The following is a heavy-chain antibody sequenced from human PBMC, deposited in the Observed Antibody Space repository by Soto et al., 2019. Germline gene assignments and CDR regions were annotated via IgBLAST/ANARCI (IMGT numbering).Heavy chain of an antibody. D-gene: IGHD5-12*01. CDR3: AKDRLGGYCRYFYYGMDV. J-gene: IGHJ6*02. CDR1: GFTFSSYV. Sequence: ESGGGVVQPGRSLRLSCAASGFTFSSYVMHWVRQAPGKGLEWVAVISYDGSNKYYADSVKGRFTISRDNSKNTLYLQMNSLRAEDTAVYYCAKDRLGGYCRYFYYGMDVCGQGTTVTVSS. V-gene: IGHV3-30*18. CDR2: ISYDGSNK.